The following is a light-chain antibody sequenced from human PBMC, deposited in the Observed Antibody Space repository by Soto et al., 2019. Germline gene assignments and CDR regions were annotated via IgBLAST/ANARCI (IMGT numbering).Light chain of an antibody. CDR1: QRISTY. V-gene: IGKV1-39*01. CDR3: QQSDSTPYT. CDR2: AAA. Sequence: DIQMTQSPSSLSASVGDRVASTCRASQRISTYLNWYQQKPGKAPNLLIYAAANLRSGVPSRFSGSGSGTDFTLTIRSLQPEDFATYFCQQSDSTPYTFGQGTKLEI. J-gene: IGKJ2*01.